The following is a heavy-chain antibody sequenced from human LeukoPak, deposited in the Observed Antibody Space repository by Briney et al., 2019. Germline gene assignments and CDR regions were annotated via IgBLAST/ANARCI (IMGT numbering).Heavy chain of an antibody. CDR1: GFTFSNFA. D-gene: IGHD6-19*01. CDR3: AKAGSSGWSSSGGDY. J-gene: IGHJ4*02. V-gene: IGHV3-23*01. Sequence: GGSLILSCAASGFTFSNFAMSWVRQAPGKGLEWVSTISGSGGSTFYADSVKGRFPISRDNSNNTLFLQMNSLRAEDTAIYFCAKAGSSGWSSSGGDYWGQGSLVTVSS. CDR2: ISGSGGST.